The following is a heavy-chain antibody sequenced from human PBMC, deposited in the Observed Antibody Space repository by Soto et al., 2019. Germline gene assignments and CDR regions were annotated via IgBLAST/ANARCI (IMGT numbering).Heavy chain of an antibody. J-gene: IGHJ6*02. D-gene: IGHD1-1*01. CDR3: ARRVQTPDYYYYYGMDV. CDR1: GFTFSSYS. V-gene: IGHV3-21*01. CDR2: ISSSSSYI. Sequence: EVQLVESGGGLVKPGGSLRLSCAASGFTFSSYSMNWVRQAPGKGLEWVSSISSSSSYIYYADSVKGRFTISRDNAKNSLYLQINSLRAEDTAVYYCARRVQTPDYYYYYGMDVWGQGTTVTVSS.